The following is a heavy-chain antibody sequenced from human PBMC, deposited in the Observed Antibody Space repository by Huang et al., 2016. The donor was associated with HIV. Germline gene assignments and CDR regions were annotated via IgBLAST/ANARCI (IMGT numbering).Heavy chain of an antibody. CDR3: ARGQLGSYGDYDVLY. V-gene: IGHV1-69*13. D-gene: IGHD4-17*01. CDR1: GGTFSKYA. CDR2: ISPMLGTP. J-gene: IGHJ4*02. Sequence: QVQLVQSGAEVKTPGSSVKVSCKASGGTFSKYAISWVRQAPGQGLEWMGGISPMLGTPNYARKFQGRVTITADDSTSTTDVEVSSLRSEDTALYYCARGQLGSYGDYDVLYWGQGTLVTVSS.